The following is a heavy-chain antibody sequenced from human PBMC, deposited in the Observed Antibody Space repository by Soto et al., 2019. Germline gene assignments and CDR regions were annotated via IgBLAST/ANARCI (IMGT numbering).Heavy chain of an antibody. D-gene: IGHD6-6*01. J-gene: IGHJ6*02. CDR1: GRTFSSYA. V-gene: IGHV1-69*01. CDR3: ATDPALVRGGVYYYYGMDV. Sequence: QVQLVQSGAEVKKPGSSVKVSCKASGRTFSSYAISWVRQAPGQGLEWMGGIIPIFGTANYAQKFQGRVTITADESTSTAYMELSSLSSEDTAVYYCATDPALVRGGVYYYYGMDVWGQGTTVTVSS. CDR2: IIPIFGTA.